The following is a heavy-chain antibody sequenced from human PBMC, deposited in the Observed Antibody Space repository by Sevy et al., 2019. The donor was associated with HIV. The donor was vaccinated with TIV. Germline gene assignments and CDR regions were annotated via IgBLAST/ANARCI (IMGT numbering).Heavy chain of an antibody. D-gene: IGHD2-21*02. CDR3: AREGGYSDKGLDV. V-gene: IGHV3-48*01. CDR1: GFTFNNYN. J-gene: IGHJ6*02. CDR2: ICRSSSTK. Sequence: GGSLRLSCAGSGFTFNNYNMNWVRQAPGKGLEWVSYICRSSSTKDFADSVKGRFTVSRDNAKNSLYLQMNSLRAEDTAVYYCAREGGYSDKGLDVWGQGTTVTVSS.